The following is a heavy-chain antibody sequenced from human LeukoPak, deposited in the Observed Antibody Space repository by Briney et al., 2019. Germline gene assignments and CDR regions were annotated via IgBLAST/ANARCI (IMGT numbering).Heavy chain of an antibody. CDR1: GGSFSGYY. J-gene: IGHJ6*03. CDR3: ARNSPPVYDSRDYHSFDYSYFYMDV. Sequence: EALSLTCAVYGGSFSGYYWSWIRQPPGKGLEWIGEINHSGSTNYNPSLKSRVTILVDTSKNQFSLRLTSVTAADTAVYFCARNSPPVYDSRDYHSFDYSYFYMDVWGKGTTVTVSS. CDR2: INHSGST. D-gene: IGHD3-22*01. V-gene: IGHV4-34*01.